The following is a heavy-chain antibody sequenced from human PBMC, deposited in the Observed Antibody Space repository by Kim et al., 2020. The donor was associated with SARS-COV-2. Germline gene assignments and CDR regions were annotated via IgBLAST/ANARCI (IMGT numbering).Heavy chain of an antibody. CDR1: GFTFSSYS. D-gene: IGHD6-13*01. Sequence: GGSLRLSCAASGFTFSSYSMNWVRQAPGKGLEWVSSISSSSGYIYYADSVKGRFTISRDNAKNSLYLQMNSLRAEDTAVYYCARGGSTSTHDAFDIWGQGTMVTVSS. CDR2: ISSSSGYI. J-gene: IGHJ3*02. CDR3: ARGGSTSTHDAFDI. V-gene: IGHV3-21*04.